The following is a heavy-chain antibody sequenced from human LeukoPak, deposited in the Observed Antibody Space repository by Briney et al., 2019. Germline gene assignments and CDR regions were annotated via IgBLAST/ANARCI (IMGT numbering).Heavy chain of an antibody. V-gene: IGHV3-33*06. D-gene: IGHD6-19*01. CDR1: GFIFSSYG. CDR3: VKDPGRDSSGWYAF. J-gene: IGHJ5*01. Sequence: PGGSLRLSCAASGFIFSSYGMHWVRQAPGKGLEWVAVVWYDGSNKYYADSVKGRFTISRDNSKNTLYLQMNSRRAEDTAVYYCVKDPGRDSSGWYAFWGQGTLVTVSS. CDR2: VWYDGSNK.